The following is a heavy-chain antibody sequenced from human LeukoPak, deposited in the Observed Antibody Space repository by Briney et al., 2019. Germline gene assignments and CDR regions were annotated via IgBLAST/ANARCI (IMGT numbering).Heavy chain of an antibody. D-gene: IGHD1-26*01. Sequence: SETLSLTCTVSGGSISSGDYYWSWIRQPPGKGLEWIGYIYYSGSTYYNPSLKSRVTISVDTSKNQFSLKLSSVTAADTAVYYCARVFICDSGRTSFDYWGQGTLVTVSS. CDR2: IYYSGST. J-gene: IGHJ4*02. V-gene: IGHV4-30-4*01. CDR1: GGSISSGDYY. CDR3: ARVFICDSGRTSFDY.